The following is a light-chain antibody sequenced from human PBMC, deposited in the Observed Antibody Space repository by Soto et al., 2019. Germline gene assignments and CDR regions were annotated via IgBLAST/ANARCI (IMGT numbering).Light chain of an antibody. CDR1: SSNIGAGYE. Sequence: QAVVTQPPSVSGAPGQRVTISCTGSSSNIGAGYEVHWYQHLPGKVPKLLIYGNTNRPSGVPDRFSGSKSGTSASLAITGLQAEDEADYYCQSYDSSLSASYVFGGGTKLTVL. V-gene: IGLV1-40*01. CDR2: GNT. CDR3: QSYDSSLSASYV. J-gene: IGLJ1*01.